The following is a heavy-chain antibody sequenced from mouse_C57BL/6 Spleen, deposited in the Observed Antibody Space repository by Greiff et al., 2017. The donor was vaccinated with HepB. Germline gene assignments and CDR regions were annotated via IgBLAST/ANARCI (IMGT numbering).Heavy chain of an antibody. CDR3: ARHHYDYDGGTWFAY. J-gene: IGHJ3*01. V-gene: IGHV5-2*01. D-gene: IGHD2-4*01. CDR1: EYEFPSHD. CDR2: INSDGGST. Sequence: DVMLVESGGGLVQPGESLKLSCESNEYEFPSHDMSWVRKTPEKRLELVAAINSDGGSTYYPDTMERRFIISRDNTKKTLYLQMSSLRSEDTALYYCARHHYDYDGGTWFAYWGQGTLVTVSA.